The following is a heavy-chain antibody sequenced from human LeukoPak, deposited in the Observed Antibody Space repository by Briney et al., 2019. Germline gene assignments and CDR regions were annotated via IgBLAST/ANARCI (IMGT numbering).Heavy chain of an antibody. CDR2: ISPDGNLR. D-gene: IGHD4-17*01. CDR1: GFTFSGSW. Sequence: PGGSLRLSCVASGFTFSGSWMTWVRQAPGRGLQGLGYISPDGNLRSYVDSVKGRFTISRDNARNSVYLQISSLRVEDTSVYYCARDPAYGALDYWGQGTLVAVSS. J-gene: IGHJ4*02. V-gene: IGHV3-7*01. CDR3: ARDPAYGALDY.